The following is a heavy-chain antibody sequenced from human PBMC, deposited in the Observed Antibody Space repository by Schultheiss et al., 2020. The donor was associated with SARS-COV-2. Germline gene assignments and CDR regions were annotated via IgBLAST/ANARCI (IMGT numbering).Heavy chain of an antibody. CDR1: GGSISSYY. CDR2: IYTSGST. J-gene: IGHJ4*02. Sequence: SQTLSLTCTVSGGSISSYYWSWIRQPAGKGLEWIGRIYTSGSTNYNPSLKSRVTMSVDTSKNQFSLKLSSVTAADTAVYYCARGGGTMVRGVIFYWGQGTLVTVSS. D-gene: IGHD3-10*01. CDR3: ARGGGTMVRGVIFY. V-gene: IGHV4-4*07.